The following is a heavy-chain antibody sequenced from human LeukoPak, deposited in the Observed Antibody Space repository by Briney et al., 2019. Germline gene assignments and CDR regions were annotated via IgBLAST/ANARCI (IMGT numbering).Heavy chain of an antibody. V-gene: IGHV3-23*01. D-gene: IGHD2-15*01. Sequence: GGSLRLSCAAPGFTFSSYAMSWVRQAPGKGLEWVSAISNSGGRTYYADSVKGRFTISRDNSKNTLYLQMNSLRAEDTALYYCAKDPGGYCSGGSCYHRYFDYWGQGTLVTVSS. CDR2: ISNSGGRT. J-gene: IGHJ4*02. CDR1: GFTFSSYA. CDR3: AKDPGGYCSGGSCYHRYFDY.